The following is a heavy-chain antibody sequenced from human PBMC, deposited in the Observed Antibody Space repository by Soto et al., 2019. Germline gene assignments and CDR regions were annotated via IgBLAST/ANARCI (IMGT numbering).Heavy chain of an antibody. Sequence: XGSLRLSCAASGFTFSSYXXXWVXXXPGKXPEWVSAISGSGGSTYYADSVKGRFTISRDNSKNTLYLQMNSLRAEDTAVYYCARPLLYGDYEDYWGQGTLVTVSS. CDR3: ARPLLYGDYEDY. CDR1: GFTFSSYX. D-gene: IGHD4-17*01. J-gene: IGHJ4*02. CDR2: ISGSGGST. V-gene: IGHV3-23*01.